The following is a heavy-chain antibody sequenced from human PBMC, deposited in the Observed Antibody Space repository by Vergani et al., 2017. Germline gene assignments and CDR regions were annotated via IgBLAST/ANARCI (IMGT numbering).Heavy chain of an antibody. J-gene: IGHJ6*02. D-gene: IGHD3-9*01. V-gene: IGHV4-61*02. CDR3: AREGHYDILTGFYYYGMDV. CDR2: IYTSGST. Sequence: QVQLQESGPGLVKPSQTLSLTCTVSGGSISSGSYYWSWIRQPAGKGLEWIGRIYTSGSTSYNPSLKSRVTISVDTSKNQFSLKLSSVTAADTAVYYCAREGHYDILTGFYYYGMDVWGQGTTVTVSS. CDR1: GGSISSGSYY.